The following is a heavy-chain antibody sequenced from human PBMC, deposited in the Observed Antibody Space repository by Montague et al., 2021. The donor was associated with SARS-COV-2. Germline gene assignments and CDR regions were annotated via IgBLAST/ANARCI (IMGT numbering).Heavy chain of an antibody. CDR1: GGSISNGGYY. CDR3: ARLRSSSNWYFDL. Sequence: TLSLTCTVSGGSISNGGYYWSWIRQHPRKGLEWIGYIYYSGSTYYNPSLKSRVTISVDTSKNQFSLKLSSVTAADTAVYYCARLRSSSNWYFDLWGRGTLVTVSS. J-gene: IGHJ2*01. V-gene: IGHV4-31*03. D-gene: IGHD6-6*01. CDR2: IYYSGST.